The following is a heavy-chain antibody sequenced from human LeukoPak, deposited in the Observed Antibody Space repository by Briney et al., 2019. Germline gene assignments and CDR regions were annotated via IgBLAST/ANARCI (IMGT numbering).Heavy chain of an antibody. D-gene: IGHD4-17*01. CDR1: GLTLSRYA. V-gene: IGHV3-23*01. CDR3: AQEDYGDKGDY. CDR2: ISPTGDST. J-gene: IGHJ4*02. Sequence: GGSLRLSCGASGLTLSRYAVNWVRQAPGRGLEWVSYISPTGDSTLNAEPVKGRFSVSRDNSKNTLYLQMNSLRAEDTAVYYCAQEDYGDKGDYWGQGTLVTVSS.